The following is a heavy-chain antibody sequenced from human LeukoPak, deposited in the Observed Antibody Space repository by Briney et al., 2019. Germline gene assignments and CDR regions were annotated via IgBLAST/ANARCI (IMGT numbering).Heavy chain of an antibody. J-gene: IGHJ6*02. V-gene: IGHV4-4*02. CDR2: IYHSGST. D-gene: IGHD3-22*01. CDR1: GGSISSSNW. CDR3: ARGAMYYDGSGYGHLDV. Sequence: PSGTLSLTCAVSGGSISSSNWWSWVRQPPGKGLEWIGEIYHSGSTNYNPSLKSRVTISVDTSKNQFSLKVSSVTATDTAVYYCARGAMYYDGSGYGHLDVWGQGTTVTVSS.